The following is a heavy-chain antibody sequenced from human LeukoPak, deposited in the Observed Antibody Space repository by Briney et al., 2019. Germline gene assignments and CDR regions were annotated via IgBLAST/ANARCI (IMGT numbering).Heavy chain of an antibody. J-gene: IGHJ4*02. Sequence: SETLSLTCTVSGGSISSSSYYWGWIRQPPGKGLEWIGSIYYSGSTYYNPSLKSRVTISVDTSKNQFSLKLSSVTAADTAVYYCVRDLLGNSQPWGQGTLVTVSS. CDR1: GGSISSSSYY. CDR2: IYYSGST. CDR3: VRDLLGNSQP. D-gene: IGHD2-2*01. V-gene: IGHV4-39*07.